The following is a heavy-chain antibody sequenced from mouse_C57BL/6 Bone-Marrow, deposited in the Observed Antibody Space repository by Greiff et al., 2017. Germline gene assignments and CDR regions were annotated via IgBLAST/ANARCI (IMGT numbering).Heavy chain of an antibody. CDR2: IDPNSGGT. J-gene: IGHJ3*01. D-gene: IGHD1-1*01. Sequence: QVQLKQPGAELVKPGASVKLSCKASGYTFTSYWMHWVKQRPGRGLEWIGRIDPNSGGTKYNEKFKSKATLTVDKPSSTAYMQLSSLTSEDSAVYYCARRGYYGSSYGSSWFAYWGQGTLVTVSA. V-gene: IGHV1-72*01. CDR1: GYTFTSYW. CDR3: ARRGYYGSSYGSSWFAY.